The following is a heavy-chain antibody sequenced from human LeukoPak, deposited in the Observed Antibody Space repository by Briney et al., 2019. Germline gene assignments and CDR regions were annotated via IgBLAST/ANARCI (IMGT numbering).Heavy chain of an antibody. D-gene: IGHD3-22*01. J-gene: IGHJ4*02. CDR1: GLTFRRRD. V-gene: IGHV3-13*01. CDR3: ARECGEGSSGYYYLDH. Sequence: PGGSLRLSCAASGLTFRRRDMHWVRQVAGKGLEWVSAICIGGATYYSGSVKGRFTISRDNAKNSLSLQMNSLAAGDTAVYYCARECGEGSSGYYYLDHWGQGTLVTVSS. CDR2: ICIGGAT.